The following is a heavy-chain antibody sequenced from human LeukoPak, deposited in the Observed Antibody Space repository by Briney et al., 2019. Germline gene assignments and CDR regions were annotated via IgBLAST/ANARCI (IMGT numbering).Heavy chain of an antibody. CDR2: IYYSGST. Sequence: SETLSLTCTVSGGSISSYYWSWIRQPPGKGLEWIGYIYYSGSTNYNPSLKSRVTISVDTSKNQFSLKLSSVTAADTAVYYCARERATIVSGTTIGAYWGQGTQVTVYS. CDR3: ARERATIVSGTTIGAY. V-gene: IGHV4-59*12. D-gene: IGHD5-24*01. J-gene: IGHJ4*02. CDR1: GGSISSYY.